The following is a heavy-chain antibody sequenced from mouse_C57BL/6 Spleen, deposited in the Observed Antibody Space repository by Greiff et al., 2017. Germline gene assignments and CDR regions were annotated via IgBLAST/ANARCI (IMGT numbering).Heavy chain of an antibody. CDR1: GFTFSDYG. Sequence: DVKLVESGGGLVKPGGSLKLSCAASGFTFSDYGMHWVRQAPEKGLEWVAYISSGSSTIYYADTVKGRFTISRDNAKNTLFLQMTSLRSEDTAMYYCARGDDYGSSYSDYWGQGTTLTVSS. J-gene: IGHJ2*01. CDR3: ARGDDYGSSYSDY. CDR2: ISSGSSTI. V-gene: IGHV5-17*01. D-gene: IGHD1-1*01.